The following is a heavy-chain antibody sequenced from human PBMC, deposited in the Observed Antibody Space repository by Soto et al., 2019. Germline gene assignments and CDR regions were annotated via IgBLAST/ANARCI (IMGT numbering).Heavy chain of an antibody. J-gene: IGHJ4*02. D-gene: IGHD3-10*01. CDR1: GGTFSSYA. CDR2: INAGNGNT. V-gene: IGHV1-3*01. CDR3: ASRAYYGSGSYYLMFDY. Sequence: GASVKVSCKASGGTFSSYAISWVRQAPGQRLEWVGWINAGNGNTKYSQKFQGRVTITRDTSASTAYMELSSLRSEDTAVYYCASRAYYGSGSYYLMFDYWGQGTLVTVSS.